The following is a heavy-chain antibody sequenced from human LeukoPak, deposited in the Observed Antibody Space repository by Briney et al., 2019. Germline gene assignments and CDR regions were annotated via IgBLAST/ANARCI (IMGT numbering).Heavy chain of an antibody. V-gene: IGHV3-23*01. Sequence: GGSLRLSCAASGFTFSSYAMSWVRQAPGKGLEWVSAISGSGGSTYYADSVKGRFTISRDNSKNTLYLQMNSLRAEDTAVYYCAKDRFFDWSEGYFDYWGQGTLVTVSS. CDR2: ISGSGGST. J-gene: IGHJ4*02. CDR1: GFTFSSYA. D-gene: IGHD3-9*01. CDR3: AKDRFFDWSEGYFDY.